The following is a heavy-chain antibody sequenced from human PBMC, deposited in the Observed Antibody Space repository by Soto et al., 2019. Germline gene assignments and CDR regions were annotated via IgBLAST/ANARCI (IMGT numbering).Heavy chain of an antibody. CDR2: VYYSGST. V-gene: IGHV4-31*03. D-gene: IGHD2-15*01. J-gene: IGHJ5*02. CDR3: ARAATPIGKWFDP. CDR1: GGSLRSGDYY. Sequence: SETLSLTCTVSGGSLRSGDYYWTWIRLLPGKGLEWIGYVYYSGSTYYNPSLRSRATISVDTSVNQFSLKLNSVTAADTALYYCARAATPIGKWFDPWGQGSLVTVSS.